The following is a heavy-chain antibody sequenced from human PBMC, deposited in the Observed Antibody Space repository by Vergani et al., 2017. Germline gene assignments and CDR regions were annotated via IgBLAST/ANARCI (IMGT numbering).Heavy chain of an antibody. V-gene: IGHV3-30*02. CDR3: ARGGYGGPNWYFDL. CDR2: IRYDGSNK. Sequence: QVQLVESGGGVVQPGGSLRLSCAASGFTFSSYGMHWVRQAPGKGLEWVAFIRYDGSNKYYADSVKGRFTISRDNSKNTLYLQMNSLRAEDTAVYYCARGGYGGPNWYFDLWGRGTLVTVSS. J-gene: IGHJ2*01. CDR1: GFTFSSYG. D-gene: IGHD5-12*01.